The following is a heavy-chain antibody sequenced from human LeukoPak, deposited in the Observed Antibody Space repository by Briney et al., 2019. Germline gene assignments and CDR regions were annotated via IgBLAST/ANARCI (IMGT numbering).Heavy chain of an antibody. CDR3: ARDLEEYNWNMDFYY. Sequence: ASVKVSCKASGYTFTSYGISGVGQALGQGLKWLGGISAYNGNTNYAQKLQGRVTMTTDTSTSTAYMELRSLRSDDTAVYYCARDLEEYNWNMDFYYWGQGTLVTVSS. CDR1: GYTFTSYG. CDR2: ISAYNGNT. D-gene: IGHD1-1*01. V-gene: IGHV1-18*01. J-gene: IGHJ4*02.